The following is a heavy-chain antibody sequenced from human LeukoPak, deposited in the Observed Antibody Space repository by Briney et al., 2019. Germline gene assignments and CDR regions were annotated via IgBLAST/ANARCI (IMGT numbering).Heavy chain of an antibody. Sequence: GGSLRLSCAASGFTVSSNYMGWVRQAPGKGLEWVSVIYSGGSTYYADSVKGRFTISRDNSKNTLYLQMNSLRAEDTAVYYCARGLYSSGWYPIWGQGTMVTVSS. D-gene: IGHD6-19*01. V-gene: IGHV3-53*01. CDR2: IYSGGST. CDR1: GFTVSSNY. J-gene: IGHJ3*02. CDR3: ARGLYSSGWYPI.